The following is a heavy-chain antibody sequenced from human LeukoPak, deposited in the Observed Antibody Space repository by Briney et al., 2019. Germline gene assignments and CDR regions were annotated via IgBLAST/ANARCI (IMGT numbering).Heavy chain of an antibody. V-gene: IGHV4-30-4*07. J-gene: IGHJ2*01. CDR2: IYYSGST. D-gene: IGHD3-22*01. Sequence: SETLSLTCAVSGGSISSGGYSWSWIRQPPGKGLEWIGYIYYSGSTYYNPSLKSRVTISVDTSKNQFSLKLSSVTAADTAVYYCARGSHYYDSSGYSIGGSYWYFDLWGRGTLVTVSS. CDR1: GGSISSGGYS. CDR3: ARGSHYYDSSGYSIGGSYWYFDL.